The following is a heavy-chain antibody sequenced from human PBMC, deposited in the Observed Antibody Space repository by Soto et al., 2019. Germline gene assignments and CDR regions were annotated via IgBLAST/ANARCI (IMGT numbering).Heavy chain of an antibody. V-gene: IGHV4-31*03. CDR1: GGSISSGGYY. D-gene: IGHD3-3*01. J-gene: IGHJ3*02. CDR2: IYYSGST. Sequence: QVQLQESGPGLVKPSQTLSLTCTVSGGSISSGGYYWSWIRQHPGKGLEWIGYIYYSGSTYYNPSLKSRVTRSVDTSKNQFSLKLSSVTAADTDVYYCARDRGSQDFWSGYYPSYGDAFDIWGQGTMVTVSS. CDR3: ARDRGSQDFWSGYYPSYGDAFDI.